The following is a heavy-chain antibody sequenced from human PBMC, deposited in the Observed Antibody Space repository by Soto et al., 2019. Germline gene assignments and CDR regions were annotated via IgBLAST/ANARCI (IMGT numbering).Heavy chain of an antibody. CDR3: ARSYSSSWYGDALDI. CDR1: GFTFSSYS. CDR2: ISSSSSYI. J-gene: IGHJ3*02. D-gene: IGHD6-13*01. Sequence: EVQLVESGGGLVKPGGSLRLSCAASGFTFSSYSMNWVRQAPGKGLEWVSSISSSSSYIYYADLVKGRFTISRDDAKNSLYLQMNSLRAEDTAVYYCARSYSSSWYGDALDIWGQGTMVTVSS. V-gene: IGHV3-21*01.